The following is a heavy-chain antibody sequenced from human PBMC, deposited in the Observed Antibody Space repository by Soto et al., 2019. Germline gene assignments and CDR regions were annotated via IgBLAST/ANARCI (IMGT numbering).Heavy chain of an antibody. Sequence: GGSLRLSCAASGFTFNTYAMSWVRQAPGKGLEWVSAISGSGGSTHYADSVKGRFTISRDNSKNTVYLQMNSLRAEDTAVYYCARAGGTTVTGLWHFDSWGQGTLVTVSS. V-gene: IGHV3-23*01. J-gene: IGHJ4*02. CDR3: ARAGGTTVTGLWHFDS. D-gene: IGHD4-17*01. CDR2: ISGSGGST. CDR1: GFTFNTYA.